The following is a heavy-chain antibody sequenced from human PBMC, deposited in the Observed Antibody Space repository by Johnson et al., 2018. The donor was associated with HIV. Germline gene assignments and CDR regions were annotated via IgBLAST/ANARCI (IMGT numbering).Heavy chain of an antibody. CDR3: AKMSRGRQDAFDI. J-gene: IGHJ3*02. CDR1: GFTFSSYG. CDR2: ISYDGTNN. D-gene: IGHD3-16*01. V-gene: IGHV3-30*18. Sequence: VQLVESGGGVVQPGRSLRLSCAASGFTFSSYGMHLVRQAPGKGLEWVAVISYDGTNNYYADSVRGRFTISRDNSKNTLYVQMNSLRVEDTAVYYCAKMSRGRQDAFDIWGQGAMVSVSA.